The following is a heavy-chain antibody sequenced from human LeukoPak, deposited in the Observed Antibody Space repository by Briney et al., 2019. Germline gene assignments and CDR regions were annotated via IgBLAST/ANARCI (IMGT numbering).Heavy chain of an antibody. J-gene: IGHJ2*01. V-gene: IGHV3-64*01. Sequence: PGGSLRLSCAASGFTFSSYAMHWVRQAPGKGLEYVSAISSNGGSTYYANSVKGRFTISRDNSKNTLYLQMNSLRAEDTATYYCAKALNYWYFDLWGRGNLVTVSS. CDR2: ISSNGGST. CDR3: AKALNYWYFDL. CDR1: GFTFSSYA.